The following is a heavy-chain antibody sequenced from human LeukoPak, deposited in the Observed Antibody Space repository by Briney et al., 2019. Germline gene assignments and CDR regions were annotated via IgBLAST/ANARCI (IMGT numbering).Heavy chain of an antibody. V-gene: IGHV4-34*01. CDR3: ARRVGRYFGERAYYYNYMDV. J-gene: IGHJ6*03. CDR2: VNHSGSR. Sequence: SETLSLTCAVYGGSFSGYYWSWIRQPPGKGLEWIGEVNHSGSRKYSPSLKSRVTISVDTSKNQFSLKLTSVTAADTAVYYCARRVGRYFGERAYYYNYMDVWGSGATVTVSS. CDR1: GGSFSGYY. D-gene: IGHD3-10*01.